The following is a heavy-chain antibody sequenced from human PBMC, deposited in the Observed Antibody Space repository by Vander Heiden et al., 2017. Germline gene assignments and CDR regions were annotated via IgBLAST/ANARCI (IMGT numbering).Heavy chain of an antibody. D-gene: IGHD6-19*01. V-gene: IGHV1-69*04. J-gene: IGHJ4*02. CDR3: ARATEQWLPIYYFDY. CDR2: IIPILGIA. Sequence: QVQLVQSGAEVQKPGSSVKVSCKASGGTFSSYAISWVRQAPGQGIEWMGGIIPILGIANYAQKFQGRVTITADKSTSTAYMELSSLRSEDTAVYYCARATEQWLPIYYFDYWGQGTLVTVSS. CDR1: GGTFSSYA.